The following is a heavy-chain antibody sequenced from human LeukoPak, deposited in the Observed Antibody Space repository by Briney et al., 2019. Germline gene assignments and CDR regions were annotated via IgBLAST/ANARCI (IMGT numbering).Heavy chain of an antibody. V-gene: IGHV3-74*01. CDR3: VRDNAYTFDY. D-gene: IGHD5-24*01. CDR2: INTNGDSA. J-gene: IGHJ4*01. CDR1: GFKFSSYW. Sequence: GGSLRLSCAVSGFKFSSYWMNWVRQVPGKGLMWVAHINTNGDSANYADTVKGRFTISRDNAKSTLSLQMNSLRAEDTAIYYCVRDNAYTFDYWGQGTLVTVSS.